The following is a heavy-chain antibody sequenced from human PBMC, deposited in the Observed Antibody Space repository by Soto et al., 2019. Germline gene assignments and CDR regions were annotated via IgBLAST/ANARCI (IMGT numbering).Heavy chain of an antibody. J-gene: IGHJ6*02. CDR1: GGTFSSYA. V-gene: IGHV1-69*13. D-gene: IGHD3-9*01. CDR2: IIPIFGTA. CDR3: ARERSRGYYKDYYYGMDV. Sequence: SVKVSCKASGGTFSSYAISWVRQAPGQGLEWMGGIIPIFGTANYARKFQGRVTITADESTSTAYMELSSLRSEDTAVYYCARERSRGYYKDYYYGMDVWGQGTTVTVSS.